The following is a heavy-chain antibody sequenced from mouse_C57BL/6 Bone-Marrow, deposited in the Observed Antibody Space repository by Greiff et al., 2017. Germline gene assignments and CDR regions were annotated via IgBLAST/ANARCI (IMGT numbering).Heavy chain of an antibody. CDR1: GYTFTSYW. V-gene: IGHV1-69*01. Sequence: VQLQQSGAELVMPGASVKLSCKASGYTFTSYWMHWVKQRPGQGLEWIGEIDPSDSYTNYNQKFKGKSTLTVDKSSSTAYMQLSSLTSEDSAVYYCARETAKVYCDYWGRGTALTVSS. CDR3: ARETAKVYCDY. J-gene: IGHJ2*01. CDR2: IDPSDSYT.